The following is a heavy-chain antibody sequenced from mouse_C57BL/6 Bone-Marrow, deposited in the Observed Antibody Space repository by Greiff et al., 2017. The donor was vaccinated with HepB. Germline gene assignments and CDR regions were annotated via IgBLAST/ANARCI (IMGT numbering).Heavy chain of an antibody. V-gene: IGHV1-82*01. D-gene: IGHD1-1*01. J-gene: IGHJ2*01. CDR3: ALITTVVAFDY. CDR2: IYPGDGDT. CDR1: GYAFSSSW. Sequence: VKLVESGPELVKPGASVKISCKASGYAFSSSWMNWVKQRPGKGLEGIGRIYPGDGDTNYNGKFKGKATLTADKSSSTAYMQLSSLTSEDSAVYFCALITTVVAFDYWGQGTTLTVSS.